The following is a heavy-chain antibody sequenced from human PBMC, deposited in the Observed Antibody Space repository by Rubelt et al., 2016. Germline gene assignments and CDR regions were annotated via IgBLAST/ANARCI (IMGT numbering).Heavy chain of an antibody. V-gene: IGHV3-7*01. CDR3: ARDNGRGGAVDI. CDR1: GFTFSNYW. D-gene: IGHD2-8*01. J-gene: IGHJ3*02. CDR2: IKYDGSEK. Sequence: SCAGSGFTFSNYWMSWVRQAPGKGLEWVAYIKYDGSEKDYVDSVKGRFTISRDNAKNSLSLQMNSLRADDTAVYYCARDNGRGGAVDIWGQGTMVTVSS.